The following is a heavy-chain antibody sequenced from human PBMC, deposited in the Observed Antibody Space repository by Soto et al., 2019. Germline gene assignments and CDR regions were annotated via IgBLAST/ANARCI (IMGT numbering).Heavy chain of an antibody. CDR3: ARDRESGYCSGGSCYSPPAEAFDI. CDR1: GGSISSSNW. D-gene: IGHD2-15*01. V-gene: IGHV4-4*02. J-gene: IGHJ3*02. CDR2: IYHSGST. Sequence: SETLSLTCAISGGSISSSNWWSWVRQPPGKGLEWIGEIYHSGSTNYNPSLKSRVTISVDKSKNQFSLKLSSVTAADTAVYYCARDRESGYCSGGSCYSPPAEAFDIWGQGTMVT.